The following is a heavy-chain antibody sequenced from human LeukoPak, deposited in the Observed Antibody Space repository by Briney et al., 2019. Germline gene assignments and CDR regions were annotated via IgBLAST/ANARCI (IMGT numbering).Heavy chain of an antibody. V-gene: IGHV3-23*01. CDR2: IFPSGGEI. D-gene: IGHD4-17*01. J-gene: IGHJ4*02. CDR3: AKDQYGDYYFDY. CDR1: GFTFSTFA. Sequence: GGSLRLSCAASGFTFSTFAMIWVRQPPGKGLEWVSSIFPSGGEIHYADSVKGRFTISRDNSKNTLYLQMNSLRAEDTAVYYRAKDQYGDYYFDYWGQGTLVTVSS.